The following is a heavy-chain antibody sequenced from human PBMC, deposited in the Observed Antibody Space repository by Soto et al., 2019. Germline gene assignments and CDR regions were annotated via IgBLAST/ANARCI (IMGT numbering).Heavy chain of an antibody. CDR1: GGTFSSYA. Sequence: QVQLVQSGAEVKKPGSSVKVSCKASGGTFSSYAISWVRQAPGQGLEWMGGIIPIFGTANYEQKFQVRVTITADESTSTAYMELSSLRSEATAVYYCARDSIVGATFDAFDIWGQGTMVTVSS. J-gene: IGHJ3*02. CDR3: ARDSIVGATFDAFDI. CDR2: IIPIFGTA. D-gene: IGHD1-26*01. V-gene: IGHV1-69*01.